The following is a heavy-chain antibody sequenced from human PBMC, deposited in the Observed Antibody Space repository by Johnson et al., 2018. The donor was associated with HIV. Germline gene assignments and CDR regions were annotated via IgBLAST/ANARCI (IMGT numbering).Heavy chain of an antibody. CDR2: ISNDGSIK. D-gene: IGHD6-19*01. J-gene: IGHJ3*02. Sequence: QVQLVESGGGLIQPGGSLRLSCAASGFSVRTNYMSWVRQAPGKGLEWVAVISNDGSIKFSADSVKGRFTISKDNSKNTLYLQMNSLRPEDTAVYYCVQGVPNPAGAFDIWGRGTMVTVSS. V-gene: IGHV3-30-3*01. CDR3: VQGVPNPAGAFDI. CDR1: GFSVRTNY.